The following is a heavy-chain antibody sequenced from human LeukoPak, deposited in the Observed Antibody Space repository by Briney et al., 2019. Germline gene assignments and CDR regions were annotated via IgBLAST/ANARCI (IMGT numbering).Heavy chain of an antibody. V-gene: IGHV3-23*01. D-gene: IGHD2-15*01. Sequence: GGSLRLSCAASGFTFSSYAMSWVRKAPGKGLEWVSAISGSGGSTYYADSVKGRFTISRDNSTNTLYLQMNSLRAEDTAVYYCAKSRGGSGGSFDAFDIWGQGTMVTVSS. CDR1: GFTFSSYA. CDR2: ISGSGGST. CDR3: AKSRGGSGGSFDAFDI. J-gene: IGHJ3*02.